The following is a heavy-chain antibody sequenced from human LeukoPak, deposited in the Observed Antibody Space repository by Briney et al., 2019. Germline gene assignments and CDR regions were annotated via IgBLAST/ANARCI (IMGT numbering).Heavy chain of an antibody. Sequence: SETLSLTCVVYGGSFSGDYWSWIRQPPGRGLEWIGEINHSGRTNYNTCLKSRVTVSVDTSKNQFTLKLSSVTAAEKAVYYCAREGFGELSHFDYWGQGTLVT. D-gene: IGHD3-10*01. V-gene: IGHV4-34*01. CDR3: AREGFGELSHFDY. CDR1: GGSFSGDY. CDR2: INHSGRT. J-gene: IGHJ4*02.